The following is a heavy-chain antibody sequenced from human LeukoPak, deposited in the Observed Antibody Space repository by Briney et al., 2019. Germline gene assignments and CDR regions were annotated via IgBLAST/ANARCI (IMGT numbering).Heavy chain of an antibody. CDR3: ARDATYCRGSTCSYYGLDV. J-gene: IGHJ6*02. CDR1: GYTFTSYG. Sequence: ASVKVSCKASGYTFTSYGISWVRQAPGQGLEWMGWMNVGNGNTKYSQKFQGRVSISRDTSATTAYMELSSLTSEDTAVYYCARDATYCRGSTCSYYGLDVWGQGTTVTVSS. D-gene: IGHD2-15*01. V-gene: IGHV1-3*01. CDR2: MNVGNGNT.